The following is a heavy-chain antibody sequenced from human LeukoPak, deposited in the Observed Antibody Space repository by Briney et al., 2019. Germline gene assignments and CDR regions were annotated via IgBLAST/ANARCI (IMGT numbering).Heavy chain of an antibody. CDR2: IWADGRRE. D-gene: IGHD2/OR15-2a*01. V-gene: IGHV3-33*01. CDR1: GFSFGIYG. CDR3: ARDRNKYYFYC. J-gene: IGHJ4*02. Sequence: GGSLRLSCAASGFSFGIYGMRWVRQAPGKGLEWVAFIWADGRREIYADSVRGRFTVSRDNSNNTLYLHMNSLRAEDTVLYYCARDRNKYYFYCCGQGTLLSVPS.